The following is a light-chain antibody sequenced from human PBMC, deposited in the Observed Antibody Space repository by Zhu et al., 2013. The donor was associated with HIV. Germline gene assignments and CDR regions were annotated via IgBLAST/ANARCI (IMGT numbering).Light chain of an antibody. CDR2: AVS. Sequence: ETVMTQSPTTLSVSPGEGATLSCRASQSPSMNLAWYQQKPGQAPRLLMYAVSTRATGIPDRFTGSGSGTEFTLSISSLQSEDFAVYYCQQYNDWPRTFGQGTKVEI. CDR3: QQYNDWPRT. J-gene: IGKJ1*01. CDR1: QSPSMN. V-gene: IGKV3-15*01.